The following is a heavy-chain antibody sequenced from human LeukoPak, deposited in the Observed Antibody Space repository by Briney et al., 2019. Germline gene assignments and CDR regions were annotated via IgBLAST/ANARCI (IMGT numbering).Heavy chain of an antibody. V-gene: IGHV1-18*01. CDR2: ISAYNGNT. CDR3: ARDQAYYDILTGHYYFDY. Sequence: ASVKVSCKASGYTFTSYGISWVRQAPGQGLEWMGWISAYNGNTNYAQELQGRVTMTTDTSTSTAYMELRSLRSDDTAVYYCARDQAYYDILTGHYYFDYWGQGTLVTVSS. CDR1: GYTFTSYG. D-gene: IGHD3-9*01. J-gene: IGHJ4*02.